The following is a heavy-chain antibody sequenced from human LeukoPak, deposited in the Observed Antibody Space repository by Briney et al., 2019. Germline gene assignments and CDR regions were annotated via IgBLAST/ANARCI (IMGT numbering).Heavy chain of an antibody. Sequence: SETLSLTCTVSGVSISIYYWSWIRQPPGKGLEWIGYIYNSGSTSYNPSLKSRVTISVDTSKNQFSLKLSSVTAADTAVYYCARADTHSWYYYGSGSPPNWFDPWGQGTLVTVSS. J-gene: IGHJ5*02. CDR1: GVSISIYY. D-gene: IGHD3-10*01. V-gene: IGHV4-59*01. CDR2: IYNSGST. CDR3: ARADTHSWYYYGSGSPPNWFDP.